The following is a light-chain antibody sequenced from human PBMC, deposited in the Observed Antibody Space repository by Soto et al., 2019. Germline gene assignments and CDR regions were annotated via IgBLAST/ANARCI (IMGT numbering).Light chain of an antibody. CDR1: QSLSGSY. Sequence: EIVLTQSPGTLSLSPGERATLSCRASQSLSGSYLAWYQQKPGQAPRLLIYGTSNRATGIPDRFSGSGSGTDFTLTISRLEPEDFAVYYCQQYASSRTFGQGTKVDIK. J-gene: IGKJ1*01. CDR3: QQYASSRT. V-gene: IGKV3-20*01. CDR2: GTS.